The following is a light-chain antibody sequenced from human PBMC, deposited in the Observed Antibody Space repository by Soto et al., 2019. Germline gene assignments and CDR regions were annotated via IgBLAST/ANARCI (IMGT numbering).Light chain of an antibody. J-gene: IGKJ2*01. CDR2: GAS. CDR3: QQYGSSPLT. Sequence: EIVLTQSPGTLSLSPGERATLSCRASKSVSSSYLAWYQQKPGQAPRLLIYGASSRATGIPDRFSGSGSGTEFTLTISRLEPEDFAVYYCQQYGSSPLTFGQGTKLEIK. V-gene: IGKV3-20*01. CDR1: KSVSSSY.